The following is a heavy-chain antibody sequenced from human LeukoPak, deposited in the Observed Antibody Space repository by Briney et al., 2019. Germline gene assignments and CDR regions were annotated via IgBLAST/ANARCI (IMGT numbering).Heavy chain of an antibody. V-gene: IGHV3-30*18. D-gene: IGHD2-15*01. CDR2: ISHDGSNI. CDR3: AKDPYRVVVATGNYLDP. Sequence: PGGSLRLSCAASGFAFSYYGMHWVRHAPGKGLEWVAVISHDGSNIHYGDSVKGRFTISRDNSKNTVYLQMNSLRAEDTAIYYCAKDPYRVVVATGNYLDPWGLGTLVTVSS. J-gene: IGHJ5*02. CDR1: GFAFSYYG.